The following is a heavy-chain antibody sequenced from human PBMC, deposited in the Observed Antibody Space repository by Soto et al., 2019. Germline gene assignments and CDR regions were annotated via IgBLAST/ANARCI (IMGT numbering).Heavy chain of an antibody. Sequence: QIQLVQSGGEVKKPGASVTVSCKVSGYAFTSRLLTWVRQAPGQGLEWVGWISANSGNKKYRQSLQGRVTMTTESSTSTAYLELRDLRLDDTAVYYCARGGFLERSDFWGQGTMVTVSS. V-gene: IGHV1-18*04. CDR1: GYAFTSRL. J-gene: IGHJ3*01. CDR2: ISANSGNK. D-gene: IGHD3-3*01. CDR3: ARGGFLERSDF.